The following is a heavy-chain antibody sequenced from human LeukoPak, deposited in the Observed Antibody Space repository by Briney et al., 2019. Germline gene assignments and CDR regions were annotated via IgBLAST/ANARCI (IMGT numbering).Heavy chain of an antibody. CDR1: GVSISSSNSY. J-gene: IGHJ6*03. CDR3: ANQDYSNYLSYYYYYMDV. CDR2: IYYSGNT. Sequence: PSETLSLTCTVSGVSISSSNSYWGWIRQPPGKGLEWIGSIYYSGNTYYNASLKSQVSISIDTSKNQFSLRLTSVTAADTAVYYCANQDYSNYLSYYYYYMDVWGKGTTVTVSS. D-gene: IGHD4-11*01. V-gene: IGHV4-39*01.